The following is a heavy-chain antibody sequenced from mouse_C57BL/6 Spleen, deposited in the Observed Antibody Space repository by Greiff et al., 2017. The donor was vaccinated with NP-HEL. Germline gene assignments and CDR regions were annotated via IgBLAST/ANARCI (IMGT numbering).Heavy chain of an antibody. CDR1: GYTFTSYW. Sequence: QVQLQQSGAELVMPGASVKLSCKASGYTFTSYWMHWLKQRPGQGLEWIGEIDPSDSYTNYNQKFKGKSTLTVDKSSSTAYMQLSSLTSEDSAVYYCARSKVGLYYFDYWGQGTTLTVSS. D-gene: IGHD1-1*02. CDR3: ARSKVGLYYFDY. CDR2: IDPSDSYT. J-gene: IGHJ2*01. V-gene: IGHV1-69*01.